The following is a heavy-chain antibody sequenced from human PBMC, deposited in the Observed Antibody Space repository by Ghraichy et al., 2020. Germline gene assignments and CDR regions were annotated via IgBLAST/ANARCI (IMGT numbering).Heavy chain of an antibody. CDR3: AKAWGYCSGGTCPSYNWFDP. CDR2: IGASGGST. D-gene: IGHD2-15*01. V-gene: IGHV3-23*01. J-gene: IGHJ5*02. CDR1: GFTFSNYV. Sequence: GGSLSLSCAASGFTFSNYVMSWVRQALGKGLEWVSTIGASGGSTYYADSVKGRFTISRDNSKKTLYLQMDSLRAEDAAVYYCAKAWGYCSGGTCPSYNWFDPWGQGTRVTVSS.